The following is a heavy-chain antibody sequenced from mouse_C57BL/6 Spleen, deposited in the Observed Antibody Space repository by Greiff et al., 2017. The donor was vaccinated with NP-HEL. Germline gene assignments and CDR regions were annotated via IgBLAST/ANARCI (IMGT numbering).Heavy chain of an antibody. V-gene: IGHV1-19*01. J-gene: IGHJ2*01. Sequence: VQLQQSGPVLVKPGASVKMSCKASGYTFTDYYMNWVKQSHGKSLEWIGVINPYNGGTSYNQKFKGKATLTVDKSSSTAYMELNSLTSEDSAVYYCARGAQAYFDYWGQGTTLTVSS. CDR1: GYTFTDYY. D-gene: IGHD3-2*02. CDR3: ARGAQAYFDY. CDR2: INPYNGGT.